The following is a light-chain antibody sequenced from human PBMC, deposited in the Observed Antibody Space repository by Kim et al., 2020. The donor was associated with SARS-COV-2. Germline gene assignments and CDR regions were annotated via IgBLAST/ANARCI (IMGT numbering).Light chain of an antibody. CDR1: QSISKY. CDR2: DVS. Sequence: LSPGASATLTCRASQSISKYLAWYQQTPGQAPRLLISDVSSRATGIPARFSGSGSGTDFALTISSLAPEDFAVYYCQQRSNWPRTFGQGTKVDIK. V-gene: IGKV3-11*01. CDR3: QQRSNWPRT. J-gene: IGKJ1*01.